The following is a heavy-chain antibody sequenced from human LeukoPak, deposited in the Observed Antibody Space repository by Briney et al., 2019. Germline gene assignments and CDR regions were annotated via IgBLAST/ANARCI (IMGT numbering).Heavy chain of an antibody. Sequence: ASVKVSCKASGYTFTSYDINWVRQATGQGLEWMGWMNPNSGNTGYAQKFQGRVTMTRNTSISTAYMELNSLRAEDTAVYYCARDRVIPAAVPFSYGMDVWGQGTTVTVSS. CDR1: GYTFTSYD. CDR3: ARDRVIPAAVPFSYGMDV. J-gene: IGHJ6*02. D-gene: IGHD2-2*01. V-gene: IGHV1-8*01. CDR2: MNPNSGNT.